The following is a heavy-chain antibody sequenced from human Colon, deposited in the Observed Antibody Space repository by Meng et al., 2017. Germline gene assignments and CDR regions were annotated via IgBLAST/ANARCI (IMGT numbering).Heavy chain of an antibody. Sequence: VLLPQWGAALLKPPEPLPLTCAVYGGSFSGYYWSWIRQPPGKGLEWIGEINHSGSTNYNPSLKSRVTISVDTSKNQFSLKLSSVTAADTAVYYCARGRYSGYLPWGQGTLVTVSS. D-gene: IGHD5-12*01. CDR3: ARGRYSGYLP. V-gene: IGHV4-34*01. J-gene: IGHJ5*02. CDR1: GGSFSGYY. CDR2: INHSGST.